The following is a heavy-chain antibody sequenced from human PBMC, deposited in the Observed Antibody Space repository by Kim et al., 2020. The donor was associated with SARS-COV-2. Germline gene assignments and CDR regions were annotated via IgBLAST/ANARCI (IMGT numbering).Heavy chain of an antibody. J-gene: IGHJ4*02. D-gene: IGHD2-2*02. CDR2: ISGSGTIT. V-gene: IGHV3-23*01. CDR1: GFTFSNFA. CDR3: PKGCSSTSCYTSDF. Sequence: GGSLRLSCAASGFTFSNFAMSWVRQAPGKGLEWVSSISGSGTITHYADSVEGRFTISRDNSKNILYLQLSSLRVEDTAVYYCPKGCSSTSCYTSDFWGRGTLVTVSA.